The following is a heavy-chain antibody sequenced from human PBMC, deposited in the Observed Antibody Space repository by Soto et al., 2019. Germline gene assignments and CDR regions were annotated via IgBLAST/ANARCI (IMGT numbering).Heavy chain of an antibody. J-gene: IGHJ5*02. CDR3: ARRSSPTSVKGKFEEISNYNWYNP. Sequence: QLQLQESGPGLVKPSETLSLTCTVSNGSISSAIYYWGWIRQPPGKGLEWIGSIYHSGSTYYNPSLPGTVTISVDTSKNQLSQNLRSVTDADTAEYVCARRSSPTSVKGKFEEISNYNWYNPRDQRTL. CDR1: NGSISSAIYY. CDR2: IYHSGST. D-gene: IGHD3-10*01. V-gene: IGHV4-39*01.